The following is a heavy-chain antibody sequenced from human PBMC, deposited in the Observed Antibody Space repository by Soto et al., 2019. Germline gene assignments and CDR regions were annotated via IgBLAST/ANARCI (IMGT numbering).Heavy chain of an antibody. CDR3: ARRYGYCSSTSCYSYFDY. V-gene: IGHV4-59*08. CDR1: GGSISRYY. D-gene: IGHD2-2*01. J-gene: IGHJ4*02. Sequence: PSETMSLACTVAGGSISRYYWSWIRQPPGKGLEWIGYIYYSGSTNYNPSLKSRVTISVDTSKNQFSLKLSSVTAADTAVYYCARRYGYCSSTSCYSYFDYWGQGTLVTVSS. CDR2: IYYSGST.